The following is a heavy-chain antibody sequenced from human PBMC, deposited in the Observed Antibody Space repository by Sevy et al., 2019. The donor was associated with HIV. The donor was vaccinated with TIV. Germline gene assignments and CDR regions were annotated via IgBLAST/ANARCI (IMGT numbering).Heavy chain of an antibody. J-gene: IGHJ4*02. V-gene: IGHV3-30*18. D-gene: IGHD5-12*01. Sequence: GGSLRLSCAASGFTFSSYGMHWVRQAPGKGLEWVAVISYDGSNKYYADSVKGRFTISRDNSKNTLYLQMNSLRAEGTAVYYCAKDARDGYNFYYFDYWGQGTLVTVSS. CDR2: ISYDGSNK. CDR3: AKDARDGYNFYYFDY. CDR1: GFTFSSYG.